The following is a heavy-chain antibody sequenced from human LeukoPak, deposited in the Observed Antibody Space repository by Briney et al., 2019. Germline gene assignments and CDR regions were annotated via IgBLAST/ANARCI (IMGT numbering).Heavy chain of an antibody. V-gene: IGHV3-30*18. D-gene: IGHD3-3*02. Sequence: PGGSLRLSCAASGFTFSIYAMHWVRQAPGKGLEWVAVISYDGSNKYYADSVKGRCTISRDNSKNTLYLQMNSLRPEDTAVYYCAKEDRVASRNFDSWGQGTLVTVSS. CDR1: GFTFSIYA. J-gene: IGHJ4*02. CDR3: AKEDRVASRNFDS. CDR2: ISYDGSNK.